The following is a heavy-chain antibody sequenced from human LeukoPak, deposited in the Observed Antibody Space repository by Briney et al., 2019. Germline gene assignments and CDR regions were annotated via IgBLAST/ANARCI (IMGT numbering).Heavy chain of an antibody. CDR3: ARSGIVVPPHYYYYYGMDV. CDR1: GYTFTSYA. V-gene: IGHV1-3*01. J-gene: IGHJ6*02. D-gene: IGHD3-22*01. Sequence: ASVNVSCKASGYTFTSYAMHWVRQAPGQRLEWMGWINAGNGNTKYSQKFQGRVTITRDTSASTAYMELSSLRSEDTAVYYCARSGIVVPPHYYYYYGMDVWGQGTTVTVSS. CDR2: INAGNGNT.